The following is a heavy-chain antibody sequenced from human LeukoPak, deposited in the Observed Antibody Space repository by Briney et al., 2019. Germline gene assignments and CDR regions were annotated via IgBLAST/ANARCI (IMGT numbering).Heavy chain of an antibody. J-gene: IGHJ3*02. V-gene: IGHV4-61*01. D-gene: IGHD3-10*01. CDR2: IYYSGST. Sequence: LETLSLTCTVSGGSVSSSSYYWSWIRQPPGKGLEWIGYIYYSGSTNYNPSLKSRVTISVDTSKNQFSLKLSSVTAADTAVYYCASHGSLPGDAFDIWGQGTMVTVSS. CDR1: GGSVSSSSYY. CDR3: ASHGSLPGDAFDI.